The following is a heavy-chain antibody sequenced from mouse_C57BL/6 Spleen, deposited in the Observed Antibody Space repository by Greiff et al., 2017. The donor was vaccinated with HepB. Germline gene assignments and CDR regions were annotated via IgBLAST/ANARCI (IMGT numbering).Heavy chain of an antibody. D-gene: IGHD1-1*01. CDR3: ARRNYVNYAMDY. J-gene: IGHJ4*01. CDR1: GYAFSSSW. CDR2: IYPGDGDT. Sequence: VQLQQSGPELVKPGASVKISCKASGYAFSSSWMNWVQQRPGKGLEWIGRIYPGDGDTNYNGKFKGKATLTADKSSSTAYMQLSSLTSKDSAVCFSARRNYVNYAMDYWGQGTSVTVSS. V-gene: IGHV1-82*01.